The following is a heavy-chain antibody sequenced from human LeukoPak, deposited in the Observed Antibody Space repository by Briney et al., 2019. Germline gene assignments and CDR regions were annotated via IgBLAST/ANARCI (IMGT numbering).Heavy chain of an antibody. J-gene: IGHJ3*02. Sequence: ASVKVTCKASGYTFTGHYLHWMRQAPGQGLEWMGRISPNSGGTNYAQRFQGRVTMTRDTSISTAYMELSRLRSDDTALYYCARATYAFDMWGQGTMVTVSS. CDR1: GYTFTGHY. CDR2: ISPNSGGT. V-gene: IGHV1-2*06. CDR3: ARATYAFDM.